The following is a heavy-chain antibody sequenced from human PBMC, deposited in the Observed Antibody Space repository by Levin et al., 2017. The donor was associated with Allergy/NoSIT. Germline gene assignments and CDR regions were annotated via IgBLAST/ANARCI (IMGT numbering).Heavy chain of an antibody. D-gene: IGHD4-23*01. CDR3: AKDRDYGGSSGVFDY. J-gene: IGHJ4*02. Sequence: PVASVKVSCAASGFTFSSYAMTWVRQAPGKGLEWVSAVSGSGGTTYYADSVKGRFTVSRDNSKNTLFLQMNSLRAEDTAVYYCAKDRDYGGSSGVFDYWGQGTLVTVSS. CDR1: GFTFSSYA. CDR2: VSGSGGTT. V-gene: IGHV3-23*01.